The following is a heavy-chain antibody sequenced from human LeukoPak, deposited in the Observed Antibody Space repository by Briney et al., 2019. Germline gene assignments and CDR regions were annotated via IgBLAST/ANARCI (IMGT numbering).Heavy chain of an antibody. CDR1: GGSISSSSYY. Sequence: PSETLSLTCTVSGGSISSSSYYWGWIRQPPGKGLEWIGSIYYSGSTYYNPSLKSRVTISVDTSKNQFSLKLSSVTAADTAVYYCARDAQPYYYDSSGYGYWGQGTLVTVSS. CDR2: IYYSGST. D-gene: IGHD3-22*01. CDR3: ARDAQPYYYDSSGYGY. V-gene: IGHV4-39*07. J-gene: IGHJ4*02.